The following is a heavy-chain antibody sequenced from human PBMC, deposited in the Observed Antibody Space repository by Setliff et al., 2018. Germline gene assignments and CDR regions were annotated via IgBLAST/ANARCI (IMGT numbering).Heavy chain of an antibody. CDR2: IYYSGST. D-gene: IGHD5-18*01. V-gene: IGHV4-59*11. J-gene: IGHJ4*02. CDR1: GGSISSHY. CDR3: ARVVGYSYGYYFDY. Sequence: PSENPVLTCTVSGGSISSHYWSWIRQPPGKGLEYIGNIYYSGSTNYNPSLKSRVTISVDTSKNQFSLKLTSVTAADTAVYYCARVVGYSYGYYFDYWGQGTLVTVSS.